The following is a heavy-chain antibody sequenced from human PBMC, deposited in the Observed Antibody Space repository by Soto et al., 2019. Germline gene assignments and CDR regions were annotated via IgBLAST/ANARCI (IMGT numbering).Heavy chain of an antibody. D-gene: IGHD4-17*01. CDR2: FFSDAER. Sequence: SGPTLVNPTETLTLTCSVSGFSLTNGRMGVSWIRQPPGKALEWLAHFFSDAERSYSTSRQSRLNMYKDSSCSQVVLTMTNMAPADTATYFCARMDGDYNYYGLDVWGNAIAVTVSS. CDR3: ARMDGDYNYYGLDV. J-gene: IGHJ6*04. CDR1: GFSLTNGRMG. V-gene: IGHV2-26*01.